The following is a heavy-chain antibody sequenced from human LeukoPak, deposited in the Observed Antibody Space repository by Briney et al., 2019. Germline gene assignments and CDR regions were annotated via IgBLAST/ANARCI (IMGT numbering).Heavy chain of an antibody. CDR2: ISYSGST. CDR1: GGFISTYY. D-gene: IGHD5-18*01. V-gene: IGHV4-59*01. J-gene: IGHJ4*02. Sequence: SETLSLTCTVSGGFISTYYWSWIRQPPGKGLEWIGFISYSGSTYHNPSLKSRVTMSVDTSKNQFSLNLRSVTAVDTAVYYCARGRYSYGFWSQGILVTVSS. CDR3: ARGRYSYGF.